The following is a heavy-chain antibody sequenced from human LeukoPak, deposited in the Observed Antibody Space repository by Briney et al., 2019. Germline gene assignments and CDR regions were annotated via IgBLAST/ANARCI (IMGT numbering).Heavy chain of an antibody. V-gene: IGHV3-64*01. J-gene: IGHJ4*02. CDR2: ISSNGGST. CDR1: GFTFSSYA. D-gene: IGHD4-17*01. Sequence: GGSLRLSCAASGFTFSSYAMQSVRQAPRKGLEYVSAISSNGGSTYYANSVKGRFTISRDNSKNTLYLQMGSLRAEDMAVYYCAREGDDYGLDYWGQGTLVTVSS. CDR3: AREGDDYGLDY.